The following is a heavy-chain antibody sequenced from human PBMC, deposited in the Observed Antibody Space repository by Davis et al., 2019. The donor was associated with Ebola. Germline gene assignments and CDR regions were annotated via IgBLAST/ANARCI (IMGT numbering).Heavy chain of an antibody. D-gene: IGHD2/OR15-2a*01. Sequence: SETLSLTCAVYGGSSSGYYWSWIRQPPGKGLEWIGEINHSGSTNYNPSLKSRVTISVDTSKNQFSLKLSSVTAADTAVYYCARGYYGGWFDPWGQGTLVTVSS. J-gene: IGHJ5*02. V-gene: IGHV4-34*01. CDR3: ARGYYGGWFDP. CDR1: GGSSSGYY. CDR2: INHSGST.